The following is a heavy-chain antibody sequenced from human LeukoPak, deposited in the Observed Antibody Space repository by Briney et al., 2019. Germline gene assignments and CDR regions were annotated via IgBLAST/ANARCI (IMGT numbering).Heavy chain of an antibody. CDR1: GGSFSGYY. J-gene: IGHJ4*02. D-gene: IGHD2-2*02. Sequence: SETLSLTCAVYGGSFSGYYWSWIRQPPGKGLEWIGEINHSGSTNYNPSLKSRVTISVDTSKNQFSLKLSSVTAADTAVYYCAIIPAAIRGFDYWGQGTLVTISS. V-gene: IGHV4-34*01. CDR3: AIIPAAIRGFDY. CDR2: INHSGST.